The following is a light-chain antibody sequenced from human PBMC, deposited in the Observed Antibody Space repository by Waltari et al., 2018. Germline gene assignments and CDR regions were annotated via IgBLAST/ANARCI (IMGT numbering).Light chain of an antibody. CDR1: EAIRNA. J-gene: IGKJ1*01. V-gene: IGKV1-6*01. CDR2: ASS. CDR3: LQDYLYPRT. Sequence: AVQMTQSPSSLAASVGYSVPITCPASEAIRNALGWYQQKPGKAPNLLISASSRLQDGVPSRFSGSGSGTYFTLTISSLQPEDFATYFCLQDYLYPRTFGQGTKVEIK.